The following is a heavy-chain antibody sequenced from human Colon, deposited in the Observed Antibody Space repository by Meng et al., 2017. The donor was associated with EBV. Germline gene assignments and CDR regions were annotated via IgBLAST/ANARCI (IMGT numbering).Heavy chain of an antibody. J-gene: IGHJ2*01. D-gene: IGHD1-1*01. CDR1: GGSIISSNG. CDR2: IFDYGLN. V-gene: IGHV4-4*02. CDR3: MRDLLVLEKNEV. Sequence: QVLLQGSGGGLVKHSGTLALACSVAGGSIISSNGRGWVRQSPGQGLEWMGEIFDYGLNNYNPSLQSRVAISVDKDKNQFSLVVISITGAETAIYFCMRDLLVLEKNEVWGRGTLVTVSS.